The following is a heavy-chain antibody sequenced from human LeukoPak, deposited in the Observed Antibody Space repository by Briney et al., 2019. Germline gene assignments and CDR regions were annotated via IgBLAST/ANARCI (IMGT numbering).Heavy chain of an antibody. J-gene: IGHJ6*03. CDR3: ARVGSGWTYYYYYYMDV. V-gene: IGHV1-8*01. D-gene: IGHD6-19*01. CDR1: GYTFTSYD. CDR2: MNPNGGNT. Sequence: ASVKVSCKASGYTFTSYDINWVRQATGQGLEWMGWMNPNGGNTGYAQKFQGRVTMTRNTSISTAYMELSSLRSEDTAVYYCARVGSGWTYYYYYYMDVWGKGTTVTVSS.